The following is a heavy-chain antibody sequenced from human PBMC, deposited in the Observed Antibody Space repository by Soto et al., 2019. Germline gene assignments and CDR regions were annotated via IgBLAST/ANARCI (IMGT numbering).Heavy chain of an antibody. CDR3: ARDSGYGSGDSVNHYIEL. V-gene: IGHV3-7*01. CDR2: IKMDASQK. Sequence: VVSLILSCSSSVFTFLSYLISLFLQAPDNWLEWLATIKMDASQKKYVDSVRGRFTVSRDNAKNSLYLQMDSLRAEDTAVYYCARDSGYGSGDSVNHYIELWGNGNMVNVSS. J-gene: IGHJ6*03. CDR1: VFTFLSYL. D-gene: IGHD3-10*01.